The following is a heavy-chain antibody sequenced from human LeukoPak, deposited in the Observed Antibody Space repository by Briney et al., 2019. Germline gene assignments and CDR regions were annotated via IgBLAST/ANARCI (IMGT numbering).Heavy chain of an antibody. Sequence: GGSLRLSCTASGFTFSSYSMNWVRQAPGKGLEWVSYISSSSITIHYADSVKGRFTISRDNAKNSLYMQMNNLRAEDTAVYYCATYTSRYPIWGQGTLVTVSS. CDR3: ATYTSRYPI. V-gene: IGHV3-48*04. J-gene: IGHJ4*02. D-gene: IGHD6-13*01. CDR1: GFTFSSYS. CDR2: ISSSSITI.